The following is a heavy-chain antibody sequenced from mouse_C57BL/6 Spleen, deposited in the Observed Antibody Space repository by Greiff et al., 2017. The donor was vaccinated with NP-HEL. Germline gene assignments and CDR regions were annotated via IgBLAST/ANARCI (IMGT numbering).Heavy chain of an antibody. D-gene: IGHD1-2*01. V-gene: IGHV1-80*01. CDR3: ARERHYDGAMDY. Sequence: QVQLQQSGAELVKPGASVKISCKASGYAFSSYWMNWVKQRPGKGLEWIGQIYPGDGDTNYNGKFKGKATLTADKSSSTAYMQLSSLTSEDSAVYFCARERHYDGAMDYWGQGTSVTVSS. CDR1: GYAFSSYW. J-gene: IGHJ4*01. CDR2: IYPGDGDT.